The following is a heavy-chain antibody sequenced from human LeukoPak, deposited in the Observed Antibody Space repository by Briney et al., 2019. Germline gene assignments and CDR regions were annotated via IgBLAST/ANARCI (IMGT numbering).Heavy chain of an antibody. CDR1: GFTFSMFG. V-gene: IGHV3-30*04. Sequence: GGSLRLSCAASGFTFSMFGIHWVRQAPGKGLEWVAVISDDARNKKYGDSAQGRITISRDNSKNMVYLQMDSLRAEDTAVYYCAKDGSTALNQYYFDYWGQGTLVTVSS. D-gene: IGHD3-16*02. CDR3: AKDGSTALNQYYFDY. J-gene: IGHJ4*02. CDR2: ISDDARNK.